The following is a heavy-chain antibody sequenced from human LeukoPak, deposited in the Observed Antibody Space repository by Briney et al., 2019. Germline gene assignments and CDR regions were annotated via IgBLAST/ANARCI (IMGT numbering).Heavy chain of an antibody. D-gene: IGHD2-2*01. CDR3: ARQRGGSSWSDS. V-gene: IGHV4-39*01. CDR1: GGSISSSNYY. Sequence: SETLSLTCTVSGGSISSSNYYWAWVRQPPGMGLEWIGSIYYSGSTYYNPSLKSRVTISVDTSKNQFSLELNSVTAADTAVYYCARQRGGSSWSDSWGQGTLVTVSS. CDR2: IYYSGST. J-gene: IGHJ5*01.